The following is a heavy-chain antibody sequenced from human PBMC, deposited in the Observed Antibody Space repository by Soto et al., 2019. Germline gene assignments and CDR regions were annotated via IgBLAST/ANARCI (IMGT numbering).Heavy chain of an antibody. CDR2: IYHSGST. J-gene: IGHJ6*02. Sequence: QVQLQESGPGLVKPSGTLSLTCAVSGGSISSSNCWSWVRQPPGKGLEWIGEIYHSGSTNYNPSLKSRVPISVDKSKNQFSLKLSSVTAADTAVYYCARVEGRFYSGMDVWGQGTTVTVSS. CDR3: ARVEGRFYSGMDV. V-gene: IGHV4-4*02. CDR1: GGSISSSNC.